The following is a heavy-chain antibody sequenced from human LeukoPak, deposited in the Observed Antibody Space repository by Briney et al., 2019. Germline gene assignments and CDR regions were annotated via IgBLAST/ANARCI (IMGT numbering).Heavy chain of an antibody. CDR2: INPNSGGT. J-gene: IGHJ3*02. CDR1: GYTFTGYY. CDR3: ARGGITGTTRGPTRLNDAFDI. Sequence: ASVTVSCTASGYTFTGYYMHWVRQAPGQGLEWMGWINPNSGGTNYAQKFQGWVTMTRDTSISTAYMELSRLRSDDTAVYYCARGGITGTTRGPTRLNDAFDIWGQGTMVTVSS. D-gene: IGHD1-20*01. V-gene: IGHV1-2*04.